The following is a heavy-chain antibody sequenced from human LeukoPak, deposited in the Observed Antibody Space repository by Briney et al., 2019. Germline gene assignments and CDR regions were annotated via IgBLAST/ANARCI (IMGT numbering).Heavy chain of an antibody. Sequence: GGSLRLSCAASGFTFSSYEMNWVRQAPGKGLEWVSYISSSGSTIYYADSVKGRFTISRDNAKNSLYLQMNSLRAEDTAVYYCARGGGGSSWSYYYYGMDVWDKGTTVTVSS. CDR1: GFTFSSYE. CDR2: ISSSGSTI. V-gene: IGHV3-48*03. D-gene: IGHD6-13*01. J-gene: IGHJ6*04. CDR3: ARGGGGSSWSYYYYGMDV.